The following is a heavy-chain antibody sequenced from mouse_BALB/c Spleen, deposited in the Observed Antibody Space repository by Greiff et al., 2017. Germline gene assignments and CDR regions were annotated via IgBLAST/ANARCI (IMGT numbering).Heavy chain of an antibody. D-gene: IGHD2-10*02. CDR1: GFNIKDTY. CDR3: ARYGNYIYAMDY. V-gene: IGHV14-3*02. J-gene: IGHJ4*01. Sequence: VQLQQSGAELVKPGASVKLSCTASGFNIKDTYMHWVKQRPEQGLEWIGRIDPANGNTKYDPKFQGTATITADTSSNTAYLQLSSLTSEDTAVYYCARYGNYIYAMDYWGQGTSVTVSS. CDR2: IDPANGNT.